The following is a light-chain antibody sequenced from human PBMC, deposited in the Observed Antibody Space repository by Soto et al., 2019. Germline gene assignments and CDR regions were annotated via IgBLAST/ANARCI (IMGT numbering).Light chain of an antibody. CDR3: SSYTSSSTLVV. J-gene: IGLJ2*01. V-gene: IGLV2-14*01. CDR1: SSDVGGYNY. CDR2: EVS. Sequence: QSALTQPASVSGSPGQSITISCTGTSSDVGGYNYVSWDQQHPGKAPKLMIYEVSNRPPGVPNRFPVSKSGNTASLPISGLKAEDEADYYCSSYTSSSTLVVFGVGTKLTVL.